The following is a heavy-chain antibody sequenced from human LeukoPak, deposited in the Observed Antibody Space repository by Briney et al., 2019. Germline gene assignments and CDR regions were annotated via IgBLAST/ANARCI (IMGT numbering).Heavy chain of an antibody. CDR2: IYHSGST. CDR3: ARLIKTFSIAAAGDGWFDP. CDR1: GYSISSGYY. D-gene: IGHD6-13*01. J-gene: IGHJ5*02. V-gene: IGHV4-38-2*01. Sequence: PSETLSLTCAVSGYSISSGYYWGWIRQPPGKGLEWIGSIYHSGSTYYNPSLKSRVTISVDTSKNQFSLKLSSVTAADTAVYYCARLIKTFSIAAAGDGWFDPWGQGTPVTVSS.